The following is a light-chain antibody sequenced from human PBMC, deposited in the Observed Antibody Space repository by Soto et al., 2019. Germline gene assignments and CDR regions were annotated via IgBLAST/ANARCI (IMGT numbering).Light chain of an antibody. CDR2: SAV. CDR1: QFISGY. J-gene: IGKJ5*01. V-gene: IGKV1-39*01. CDR3: QQSCSNLST. Sequence: DIQMTQSPSSLSASIGDRVTITCRASQFISGYLNWYQQKPGKAPELLIYSAVSLQGGVPARFSGNRAGTDFNLTISSLQPEEFATYYCQQSCSNLSTFGQGTRRASK.